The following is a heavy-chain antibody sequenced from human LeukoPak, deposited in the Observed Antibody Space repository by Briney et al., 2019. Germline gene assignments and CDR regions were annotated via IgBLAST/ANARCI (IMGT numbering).Heavy chain of an antibody. D-gene: IGHD3-10*01. CDR3: AKIGSGSYYPAY. Sequence: GGSLRLSCAASGFTFSSYAMSWVRQAPGKGLEWVSTISGRGDSTYYADSVKGRFTISRDNSKNTLYLQMNSLRAEDTAVYYCAKIGSGSYYPAYWGQGTLVTVSS. CDR2: ISGRGDST. V-gene: IGHV3-23*01. J-gene: IGHJ4*02. CDR1: GFTFSSYA.